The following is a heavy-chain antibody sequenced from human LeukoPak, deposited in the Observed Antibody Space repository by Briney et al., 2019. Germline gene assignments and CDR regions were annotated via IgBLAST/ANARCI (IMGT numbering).Heavy chain of an antibody. Sequence: SETLSLTCTVSGGSISSGDYYWRWIRQPPGTGLEWIGYIYYSGSTYYNPSLKSRVTISVDTSKNQFSLKLSSVTAADTAVYYCAGWEGRLAVAVFDYWGQGTLVTVSS. V-gene: IGHV4-30-4*08. CDR2: IYYSGST. CDR3: AGWEGRLAVAVFDY. CDR1: GGSISSGDYY. D-gene: IGHD6-19*01. J-gene: IGHJ4*02.